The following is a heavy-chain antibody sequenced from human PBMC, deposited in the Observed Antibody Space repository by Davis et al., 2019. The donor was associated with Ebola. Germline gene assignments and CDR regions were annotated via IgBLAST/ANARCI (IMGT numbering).Heavy chain of an antibody. V-gene: IGHV2-5*02. Sequence: SGPTLVKPTQTLTLTCSFSGFSLTTSGTSVGWIRQPPGKALEWLAHIYWDDDKRYSPSLKNRLTITKDTSKNQVVLTMTNMDPVDTATYYCAHRRPDYDILTGYYVYFDYWGQGTLVTVSS. CDR2: IYWDDDK. CDR1: GFSLTTSGTS. D-gene: IGHD3-9*01. CDR3: AHRRPDYDILTGYYVYFDY. J-gene: IGHJ4*02.